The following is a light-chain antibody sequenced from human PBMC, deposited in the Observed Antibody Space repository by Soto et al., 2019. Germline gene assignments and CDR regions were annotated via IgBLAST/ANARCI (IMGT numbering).Light chain of an antibody. CDR2: GAS. CDR1: QTVSSNY. Sequence: EIVLTQSPGTLSLSPGERATLLCRASQTVSSNYLAWYQHKPGQAPRLLIYGASSKATGIPDRFSGSGSGTDFTLTISRLESEDFALYYCQQYVSSPPAFGGGTKVEIK. J-gene: IGKJ4*01. CDR3: QQYVSSPPA. V-gene: IGKV3-20*01.